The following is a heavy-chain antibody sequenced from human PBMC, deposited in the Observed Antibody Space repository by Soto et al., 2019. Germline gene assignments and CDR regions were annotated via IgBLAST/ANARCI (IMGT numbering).Heavy chain of an antibody. Sequence: EVQLLESGGGLVQRGESLRLSCAASGFIFSSYAMGWVRQAPGKGLEWVSAISGSGDSADYADSVKGRFTISRDNSKNTLYLQMNSLRAEDTAVYYSAKPHGYCSSTSCRVVKGEFDYWGQGTLVTVSP. CDR1: GFIFSSYA. V-gene: IGHV3-23*01. D-gene: IGHD2-2*01. CDR2: ISGSGDSA. CDR3: AKPHGYCSSTSCRVVKGEFDY. J-gene: IGHJ4*02.